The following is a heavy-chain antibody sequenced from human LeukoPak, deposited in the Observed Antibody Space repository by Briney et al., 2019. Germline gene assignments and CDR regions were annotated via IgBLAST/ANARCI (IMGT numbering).Heavy chain of an antibody. J-gene: IGHJ4*02. D-gene: IGHD3-16*02. Sequence: GGSLRLSCAASGFSFDDYDMSWVRQAPGKGLEWVSGINWNGGSTGYADSVKGRFTISRDNAKNSLYLQMNSLRAEDTAVYYCARVRITFGGVIVYFDYWGQGTLVTVSS. CDR3: ARVRITFGGVIVYFDY. CDR2: INWNGGST. V-gene: IGHV3-20*04. CDR1: GFSFDDYD.